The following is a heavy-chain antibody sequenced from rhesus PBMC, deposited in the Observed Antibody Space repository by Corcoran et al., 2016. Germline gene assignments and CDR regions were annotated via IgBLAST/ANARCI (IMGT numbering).Heavy chain of an antibody. CDR2: LDGSGGSN. D-gene: IGHD5-42*01. J-gene: IGHJ2*01. CDR3: ARVGSSWSEWDTVGTEWYFDL. CDR1: GYSISSGYY. V-gene: IGHV4S14*01. Sequence: QVQLQESGPGLVKPSETLSLTCAVSGYSISSGYYWGWIRQPPGQGLEWIGSLDGSGGSNYLNPSLKSRVTLSVDTSKNQFSLKLSSVTAADTAVYYCARVGSSWSEWDTVGTEWYFDLWGPGTPITISS.